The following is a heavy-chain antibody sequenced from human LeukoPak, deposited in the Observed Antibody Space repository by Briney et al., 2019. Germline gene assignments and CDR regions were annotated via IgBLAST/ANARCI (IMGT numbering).Heavy chain of an antibody. V-gene: IGHV1-18*01. D-gene: IGHD3-3*01. CDR3: ARVGGTRITIFGVVITPPYYFDY. CDR1: GYTFTSYG. CDR2: ISAYNGNT. Sequence: ASVKVFCKASGYTFTSYGISWVRQAPGQGLEWMGWISAYNGNTNYAQKLQGRVTMTTDTSTSTAYMELRSLRSDDTAVYYCARVGGTRITIFGVVITPPYYFDYWGQGTLVTVSS. J-gene: IGHJ4*02.